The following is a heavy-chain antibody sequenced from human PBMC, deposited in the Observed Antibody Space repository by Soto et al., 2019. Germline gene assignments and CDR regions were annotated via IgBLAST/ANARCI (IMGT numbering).Heavy chain of an antibody. CDR1: GYTFTCYD. V-gene: IGHV1-8*01. CDR3: ARGQRLHYDFWSGYYTGIHYYGMDV. D-gene: IGHD3-3*01. J-gene: IGHJ6*02. CDR2: MNPNSGNT. Sequence: ASVKVSCKASGYTFTCYDINWVRQATGQGLEWMGWMNPNSGNTGYAQKFQGRVTMTRNTSISTAYMELSSLRSEDTAVYYCARGQRLHYDFWSGYYTGIHYYGMDVWGQGTTVTVSS.